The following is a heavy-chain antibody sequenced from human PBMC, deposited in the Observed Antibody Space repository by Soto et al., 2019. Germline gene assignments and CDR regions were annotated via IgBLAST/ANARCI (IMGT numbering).Heavy chain of an antibody. CDR1: GYTFTSYG. CDR2: VSAYDGDT. Sequence: QAQLVQSGAEVKKPGASVKVSCKASGYTFTSYGISWVRQAPGQGLEWMGWVSAYDGDTNYAQKLQGRVTMTTDTSTTTAYMELRSLRSDDTAVYYGARDYHYRSNGYYSDVFDIWGQGTMVTVSS. D-gene: IGHD3-22*01. CDR3: ARDYHYRSNGYYSDVFDI. J-gene: IGHJ3*02. V-gene: IGHV1-18*01.